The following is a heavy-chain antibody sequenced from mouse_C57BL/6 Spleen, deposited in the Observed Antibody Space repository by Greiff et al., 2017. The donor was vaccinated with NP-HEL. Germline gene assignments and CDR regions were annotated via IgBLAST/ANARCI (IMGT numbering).Heavy chain of an antibody. CDR2: ILPGSGST. CDR1: GYTFTGYW. J-gene: IGHJ3*01. Sequence: QVQLKESGAELMKPGASVKLSCKATGYTFTGYWIDWVKQRPGHGLEWIGEILPGSGSTNYNEKFKGKATFTAETSSNTAYMQLSSLTTEDSAIYYCARKYYSSSQGSWFAYWGQGTLVTVSA. D-gene: IGHD1-1*01. V-gene: IGHV1-9*01. CDR3: ARKYYSSSQGSWFAY.